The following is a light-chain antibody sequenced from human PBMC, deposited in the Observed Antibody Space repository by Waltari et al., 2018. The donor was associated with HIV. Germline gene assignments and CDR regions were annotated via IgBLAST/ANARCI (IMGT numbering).Light chain of an antibody. J-gene: IGLJ1*01. CDR1: TSDVGGYRY. CDR3: SSYTSSSTYV. CDR2: DVS. Sequence: QSALTQPASVSGSPGQSITIPCTGTTSDVGGYRYVSWYQQHPGKAPKLMLYDVSKRPGVVTRRFSGSKADNTASLTTSGLQADDEAYYYCSSYTSSSTYVFGTGTKVTVL. V-gene: IGLV2-14*03.